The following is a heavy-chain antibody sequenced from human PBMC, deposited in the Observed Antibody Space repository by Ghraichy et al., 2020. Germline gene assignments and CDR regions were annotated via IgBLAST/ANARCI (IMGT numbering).Heavy chain of an antibody. CDR2: IHNAANT. Sequence: GESLNISCAASGFTVSSNYMNWVRQAPGKGLEWVSVIHNAANTRYADSVRGRFTISRDNSKNALYLQMNSLTAEDTALYYCARAWGSYSGSFDSWGLGTLVPVSS. D-gene: IGHD6-19*01. J-gene: IGHJ4*01. V-gene: IGHV3-66*01. CDR3: ARAWGSYSGSFDS. CDR1: GFTVSSNY.